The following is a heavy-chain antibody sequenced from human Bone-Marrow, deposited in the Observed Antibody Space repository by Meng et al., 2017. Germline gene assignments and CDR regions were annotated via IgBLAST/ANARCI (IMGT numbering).Heavy chain of an antibody. V-gene: IGHV3-11*01. CDR2: ITTSGSAI. D-gene: IGHD6-19*01. J-gene: IGHJ4*02. CDR1: GFTFSDYY. CDR3: ARDFFGSSGWRFDY. Sequence: QVQLVESGGALVKPGGSLRLSCAASGFTFSDYYMSWIRQAPGKGLEWVSYITTSGSAIYYADSVQGRFTISRDNAKNSLYLQMNSLRAEDTAVYYCARDFFGSSGWRFDYWGQGTLVTVSS.